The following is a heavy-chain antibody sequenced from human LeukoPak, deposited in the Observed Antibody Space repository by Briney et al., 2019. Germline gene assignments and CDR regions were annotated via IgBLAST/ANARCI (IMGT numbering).Heavy chain of an antibody. D-gene: IGHD3-10*01. V-gene: IGHV4-4*07. Sequence: SETLSLTCTVSGAPVNFYYLSWIRHSAEKGLEWIGRIYTRGNTNYNPSLKSRVTLSVDTSRNQFSLMLSSVTAADTAVYYCAKESRLGGASGSHHFDYWGQGVLDTVSS. CDR3: AKESRLGGASGSHHFDY. J-gene: IGHJ4*02. CDR2: IYTRGNT. CDR1: GAPVNFYY.